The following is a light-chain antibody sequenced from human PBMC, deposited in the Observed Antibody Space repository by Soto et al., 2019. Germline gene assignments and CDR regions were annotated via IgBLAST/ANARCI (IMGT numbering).Light chain of an antibody. Sequence: QSALTQPPSASGSPGQSVTISCTGTSSDVGGYNYVSWYQQHPGKAPKLMLYEVSKRPSGVPDRFSGSKSGNTASLTVSGLQAEDEADYYCSSYAGSNNLGVFGTGTKRTVL. CDR1: SSDVGGYNY. CDR3: SSYAGSNNLGV. V-gene: IGLV2-8*01. CDR2: EVS. J-gene: IGLJ1*01.